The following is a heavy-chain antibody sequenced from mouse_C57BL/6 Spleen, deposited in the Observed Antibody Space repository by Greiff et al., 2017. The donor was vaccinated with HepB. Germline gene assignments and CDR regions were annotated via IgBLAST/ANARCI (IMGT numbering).Heavy chain of an antibody. CDR2: INPSNGGT. D-gene: IGHD2-4*01. J-gene: IGHJ2*01. CDR1: GYTFTSYW. V-gene: IGHV1-53*01. Sequence: VQLQQPGTELVKPGASVKLSCKASGYTFTSYWMHWVKQRPGQGLEWIGNINPSNGGTNYNEKFKSKATLTVDKSSSTAYMQLSSLTSEDSAVYYCAREDYDYDGVFDYWGQGTTLTVSS. CDR3: AREDYDYDGVFDY.